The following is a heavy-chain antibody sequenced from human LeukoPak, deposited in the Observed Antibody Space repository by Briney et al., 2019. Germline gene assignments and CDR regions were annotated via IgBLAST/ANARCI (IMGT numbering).Heavy chain of an antibody. CDR2: IYYSGST. J-gene: IGHJ4*02. D-gene: IGHD6-19*01. CDR3: ARVWQWLDLYYFDY. CDR1: GGSISSGGYY. V-gene: IGHV4-31*03. Sequence: SETLSLTCTVSGGSISSGGYYWSWIHQHPGKGLEWIGYIYYSGSTYYNPSLKSRVTISVDTSKNQFSLKLSSVTAADTAVYYCARVWQWLDLYYFDYWGQGTLVTVSS.